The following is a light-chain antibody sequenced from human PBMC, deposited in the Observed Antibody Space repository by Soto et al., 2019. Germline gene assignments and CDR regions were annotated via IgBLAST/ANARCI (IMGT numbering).Light chain of an antibody. CDR1: QSISSY. CDR3: QQSYKTPLT. V-gene: IGKV1-39*01. Sequence: DIQMTQSPSSLSASVGDRVTITCRASQSISSYLNWYQQKPGKAPKFLIYVASSLQGGVPSRFSGSGSGTDFTLTISSLQPEDFATYYCQQSYKTPLTFGQGTRLEIK. J-gene: IGKJ5*01. CDR2: VAS.